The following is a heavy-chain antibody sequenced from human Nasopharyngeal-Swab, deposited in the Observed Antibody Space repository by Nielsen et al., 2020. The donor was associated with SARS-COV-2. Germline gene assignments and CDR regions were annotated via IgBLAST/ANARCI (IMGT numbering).Heavy chain of an antibody. J-gene: IGHJ3*02. Sequence: WIRQPPGKGLEWVANIKKDGSEKYYVDSVKGRFTISRDNTKNSVYLQMNSLRAEDTAVYYCVRMGDYTWNGFDIWGQGTMGTVSS. V-gene: IGHV3-7*01. CDR2: IKKDGSEK. CDR3: VRMGDYTWNGFDI. D-gene: IGHD1-26*01.